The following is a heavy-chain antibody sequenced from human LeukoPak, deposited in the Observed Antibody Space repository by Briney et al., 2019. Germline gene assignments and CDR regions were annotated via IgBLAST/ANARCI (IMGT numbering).Heavy chain of an antibody. J-gene: IGHJ5*02. CDR3: AGRRSLWFGESLTGFDP. CDR2: INGNGGST. V-gene: IGHV3-23*01. CDR1: GFTFSRYA. Sequence: GGSLRLSCAASGFTFSRYAMSWVRQAPGKGLEWISTINGNGGSTFYADSVKGRFTISRDNSKNTLYLQMNSLRAEDTAVYYCAGRRSLWFGESLTGFDPWGQGTLVTVSS. D-gene: IGHD3-10*01.